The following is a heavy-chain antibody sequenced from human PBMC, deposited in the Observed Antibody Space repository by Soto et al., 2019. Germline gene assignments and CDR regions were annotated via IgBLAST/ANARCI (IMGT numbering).Heavy chain of an antibody. J-gene: IGHJ5*02. CDR1: GYTLTELS. D-gene: IGHD6-6*01. Sequence: GASVKVSCKVSGYTLTELSMHWVRQAPGKGLEWMGGFDPEDGETIYAQKFQGRVTMTEDTSTDTAYMELSSLRSEDTAVYYCAKGIRSSSWFDWFDPWGQGTLVTVSS. V-gene: IGHV1-24*01. CDR3: AKGIRSSSWFDWFDP. CDR2: FDPEDGET.